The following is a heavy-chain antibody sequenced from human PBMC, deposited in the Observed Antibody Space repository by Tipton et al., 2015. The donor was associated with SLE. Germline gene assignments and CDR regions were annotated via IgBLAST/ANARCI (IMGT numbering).Heavy chain of an antibody. Sequence: TLSLTCAVSGYSISSGYYWGWIRQPPGKGLEWIGSIYHSGSTYYNPSLKSRVTISVDTSKNQFSLKLSSVTAADTAVYYCASTSSSWYYYYYGMDVWGQGPTVTVS. CDR2: IYHSGST. J-gene: IGHJ6*02. V-gene: IGHV4-38-2*01. CDR3: ASTSSSWYYYYYGMDV. CDR1: GYSISSGYY. D-gene: IGHD6-13*01.